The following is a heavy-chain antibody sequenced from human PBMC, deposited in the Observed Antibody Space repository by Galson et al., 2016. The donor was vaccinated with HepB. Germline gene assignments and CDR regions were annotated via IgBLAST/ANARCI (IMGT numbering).Heavy chain of an antibody. Sequence: SLRLSCAASGFTFSGSAIHWVRQASGKELEWVGRIRSKANSYATEYAASVKGRFTISRDEPKNTAFLQMNSLRTEDTAVYYCSVFYGANSYWGQGTLVTVSS. J-gene: IGHJ4*02. CDR1: GFTFSGSA. D-gene: IGHD4-23*01. V-gene: IGHV3-73*01. CDR3: SVFYGANSY. CDR2: IRSKANSYAT.